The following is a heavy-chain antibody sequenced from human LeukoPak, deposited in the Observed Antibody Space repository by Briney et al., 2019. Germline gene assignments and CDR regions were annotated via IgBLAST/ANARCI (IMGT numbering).Heavy chain of an antibody. J-gene: IGHJ6*03. CDR1: GFTFSDHD. D-gene: IGHD3-22*01. V-gene: IGHV3-30*02. Sequence: GGSLRLSCGASGFTFSDHDMHWVRQAPGKGLEWVTFIRKDGSHKFYVDSVRGRFTISRDNSKNTLYLQMNSLRAEDTAVYYCAKDYSSGYSYYYYMDVWGKGTTVTVSS. CDR3: AKDYSSGYSYYYYMDV. CDR2: IRKDGSHK.